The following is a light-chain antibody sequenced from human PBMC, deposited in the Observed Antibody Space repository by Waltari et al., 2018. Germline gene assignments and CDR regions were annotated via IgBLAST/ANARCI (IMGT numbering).Light chain of an antibody. CDR1: QDISNY. V-gene: IGKV1-9*01. J-gene: IGKJ3*01. CDR3: QQLNSA. Sequence: VTITCRASQDISNYLAWYQEKPGKAPKVLISAASTLQSGVPSRFSGSGSGTDFTLTISSLQPEDFATYYCQQLNSAFGPGTKVDI. CDR2: AAS.